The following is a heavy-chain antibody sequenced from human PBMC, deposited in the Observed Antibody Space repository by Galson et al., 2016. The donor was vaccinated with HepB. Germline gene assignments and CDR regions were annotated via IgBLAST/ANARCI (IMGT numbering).Heavy chain of an antibody. J-gene: IGHJ4*02. Sequence: TLSLTCTVSGDSISSGGYYWSWIRQHPGKGLEWIGYIYYSGSTYYNPSLKRRVTITLDTSKNQFSLNLPSVTAADTAVYYCATSTHCGGDCYSGPAGYWGQGTLVTVSS. V-gene: IGHV4-31*03. CDR2: IYYSGST. D-gene: IGHD2-21*02. CDR1: GDSISSGGYY. CDR3: ATSTHCGGDCYSGPAGY.